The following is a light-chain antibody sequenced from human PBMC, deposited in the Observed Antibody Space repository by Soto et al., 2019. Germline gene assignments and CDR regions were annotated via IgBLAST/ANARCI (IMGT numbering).Light chain of an antibody. V-gene: IGLV3-1*01. CDR2: QHS. CDR3: QAWDSSNDLV. J-gene: IGLJ2*01. CDR1: KLGDKY. Sequence: SYELTQPPSVSVSPGQTASITCSGDKLGDKYTCWYQQKPGQSPVLVIYQHSQRPSGIPERFSGSNSGNTATLTISGTQAMDEADYYCQAWDSSNDLVFGGGTKLTVL.